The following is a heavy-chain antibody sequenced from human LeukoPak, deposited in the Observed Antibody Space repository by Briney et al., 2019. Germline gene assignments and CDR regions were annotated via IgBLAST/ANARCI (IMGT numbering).Heavy chain of an antibody. CDR1: GFTFSDYS. Sequence: GGSLRLSCAASGFTFSDYSMNWVRQAPGKGLEWVSSISDDSNYIYYADSVKGRFTISRDNAKNSLYLQMNSLRAEDTAVYYCAKNGQSGFSFDPWGQGTLVTVSS. CDR2: ISDDSNYI. V-gene: IGHV3-21*01. D-gene: IGHD2-8*01. CDR3: AKNGQSGFSFDP. J-gene: IGHJ5*02.